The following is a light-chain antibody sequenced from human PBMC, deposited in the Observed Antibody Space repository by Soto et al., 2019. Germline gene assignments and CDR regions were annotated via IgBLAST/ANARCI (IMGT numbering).Light chain of an antibody. CDR2: DAS. CDR1: QSVSIN. CDR3: QQYDSWPPGT. Sequence: EIVMTQSPATLSVSPGERATLSCRASQSVSINFAWYQQKPGQSPRLLIYDASTRATGIPARFRGSGSGTEFTLTISSLQSEDFAVYYCQQYDSWPPGTFGQGTKLEIK. V-gene: IGKV3-15*01. J-gene: IGKJ2*01.